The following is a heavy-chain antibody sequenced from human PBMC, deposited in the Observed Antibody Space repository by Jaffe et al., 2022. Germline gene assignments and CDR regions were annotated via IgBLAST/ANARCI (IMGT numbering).Heavy chain of an antibody. J-gene: IGHJ6*03. CDR1: GGSISSSSYY. D-gene: IGHD3-16*01. V-gene: IGHV4-39*01. Sequence: QLQLQESGPGLVKPSETLSLTCTVSGGSISSSSYYWGWIRQPPGKGLEWIGSIYYSGSTYYNPSLKSRVTISVDTSKNQFSLKLSSVTAADTAVYYCNGDDVGGDDYYYYMDVWGKGTTVTVSS. CDR2: IYYSGST. CDR3: NGDDVGGDDYYYYMDV.